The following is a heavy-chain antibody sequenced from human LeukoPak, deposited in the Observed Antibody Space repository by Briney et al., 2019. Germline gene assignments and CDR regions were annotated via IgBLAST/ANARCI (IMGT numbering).Heavy chain of an antibody. Sequence: GGSLRLSCAASGFTFSSYAMSWVRQAPGKGLEWVSSISGSGGNTYYADSVKGRFTISRDNSKNTVSLQMNSLRAEDTDVYYCAKTTIGYSSGRYPGWPVDYWGQGTLVTVSS. V-gene: IGHV3-23*01. CDR2: ISGSGGNT. CDR1: GFTFSSYA. D-gene: IGHD6-19*01. CDR3: AKTTIGYSSGRYPGWPVDY. J-gene: IGHJ4*02.